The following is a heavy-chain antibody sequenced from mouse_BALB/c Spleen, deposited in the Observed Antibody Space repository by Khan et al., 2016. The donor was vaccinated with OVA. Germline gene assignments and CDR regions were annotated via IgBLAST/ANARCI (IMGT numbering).Heavy chain of an antibody. Sequence: EVQLQESGPGLVKPSQSLSLTCTVTGYSITSDYAWNWIRQFPGNKLEWMGYISYSGSTSYNPSLKRLISITRDTSKNQFFLLLNSVTTEDTASYYYARDYGSSYYYFDYWGQGTTLTVAS. CDR3: ARDYGSSYYYFDY. V-gene: IGHV3-2*02. D-gene: IGHD1-1*01. J-gene: IGHJ2*01. CDR2: ISYSGST. CDR1: GYSITSDYA.